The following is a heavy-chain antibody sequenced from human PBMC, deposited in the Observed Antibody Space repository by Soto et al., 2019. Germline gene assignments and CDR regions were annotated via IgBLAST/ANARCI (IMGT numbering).Heavy chain of an antibody. CDR3: ARDPKTSGGQHWAFNYFDS. D-gene: IGHD7-27*01. J-gene: IGHJ4*02. Sequence: GGSLRLSCAASGFSFSISPMHWVRQAPGKGPEWVALISYDGTNKFYADSVKGRFTISRDNSKSTLYLQVDSLRPEDAAVYYCARDPKTSGGQHWAFNYFDSWGQGNLVTVSS. V-gene: IGHV3-30-3*01. CDR1: GFSFSISP. CDR2: ISYDGTNK.